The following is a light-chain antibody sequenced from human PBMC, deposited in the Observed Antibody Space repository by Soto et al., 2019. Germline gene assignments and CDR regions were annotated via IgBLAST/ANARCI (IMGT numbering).Light chain of an antibody. CDR2: AAS. V-gene: IGKV3-20*01. CDR3: QQYGSSPPLIT. Sequence: EIVLTQSPGTLSLSPGERATLSCRASQIVTSSYLAWYQQKPGQAPRLLIYAASSRATGTPDRFSGSGSGTDFTLTISRLEPEDFAVYYCQQYGSSPPLITFGPGTKVDVK. CDR1: QIVTSSY. J-gene: IGKJ3*01.